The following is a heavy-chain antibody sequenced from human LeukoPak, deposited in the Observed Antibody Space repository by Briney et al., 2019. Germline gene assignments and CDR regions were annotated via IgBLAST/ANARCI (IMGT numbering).Heavy chain of an antibody. D-gene: IGHD2-15*01. CDR3: AKDQCSGGSCALGLDV. CDR1: GFTFSSYG. CDR2: IRYDGSNK. V-gene: IGHV3-30*02. Sequence: GESLKISCAASGFTFSSYGMHWVRQAPGKGLEWVAFIRYDGSNKYYADSVKGRFTISRDNSKNTLYLQMNSLRAEDTAVYYCAKDQCSGGSCALGLDVWGKGTTVTVSS. J-gene: IGHJ6*04.